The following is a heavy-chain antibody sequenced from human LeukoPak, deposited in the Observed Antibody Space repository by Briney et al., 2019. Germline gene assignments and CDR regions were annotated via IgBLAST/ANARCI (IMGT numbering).Heavy chain of an antibody. CDR3: AKETRFLTVVTPYNYYYGMDV. CDR2: ISYDGSNK. CDR1: EFTFSSYG. V-gene: IGHV3-30*18. J-gene: IGHJ6*02. Sequence: PGRSLRLSCAASEFTFSSYGMHWVRQAPGKGLEWVAVISYDGSNKYYADSVKGRFTISRDNSKNTLYLQMNSLRAEDTAVYYCAKETRFLTVVTPYNYYYGMDVWGQGTTVTVSS. D-gene: IGHD4-23*01.